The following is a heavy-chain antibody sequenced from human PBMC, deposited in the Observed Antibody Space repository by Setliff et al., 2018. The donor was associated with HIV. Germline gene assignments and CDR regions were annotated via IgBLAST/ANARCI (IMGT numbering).Heavy chain of an antibody. CDR2: IYTRGNT. CDR3: VRGYCSSTTCYDDYYYMDV. CDR1: GGSIASDIYY. V-gene: IGHV4-61*02. Sequence: NPSETLSLTCTVSGGSIASDIYYWNWIRQPAGKGLEWIGRIYTRGNTNYNPSLKSRVTISVDTSKNQFSLKLSSVTAADTAVYYCVRGYCSSTTCYDDYYYMDVWGKGSTVTVSS. D-gene: IGHD2-2*01. J-gene: IGHJ6*03.